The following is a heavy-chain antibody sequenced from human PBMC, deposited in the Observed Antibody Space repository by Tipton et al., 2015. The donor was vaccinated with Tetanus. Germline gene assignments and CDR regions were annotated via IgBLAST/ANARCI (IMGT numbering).Heavy chain of an antibody. V-gene: IGHV3-48*04. Sequence: GSLRLSCAGSGFNFHSYGMNWVRQAPGKGLEWIACFSTYRKTIYYADSVKGRFTISRDNAKNSLSLQVNSLRAEDAAVYYCARVWGRGQLVTKPNWYFDLWGRGTLVTVSS. J-gene: IGHJ2*01. CDR2: FSTYRKTI. D-gene: IGHD6-6*01. CDR3: ARVWGRGQLVTKPNWYFDL. CDR1: GFNFHSYG.